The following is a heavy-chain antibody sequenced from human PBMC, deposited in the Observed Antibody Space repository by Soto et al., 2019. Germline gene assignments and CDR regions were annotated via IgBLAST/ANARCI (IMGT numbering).Heavy chain of an antibody. CDR2: ISGSGGST. CDR1: GFTFSSYA. Sequence: EVQLLESGGGLVQPGGSLRLSCAASGFTFSSYAMSWVRQAPGKGLEWVSAISGSGGSTYYADSVKGRFTISRDNSKNTLYLKMNSLRPEDRAVYYCARGGILYHRGGMDVWGQGTTVTVSS. V-gene: IGHV3-23*01. J-gene: IGHJ6*02. CDR3: ARGGILYHRGGMDV. D-gene: IGHD2-8*01.